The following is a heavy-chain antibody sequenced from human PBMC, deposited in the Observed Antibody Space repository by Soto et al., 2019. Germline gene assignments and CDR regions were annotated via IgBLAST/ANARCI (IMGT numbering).Heavy chain of an antibody. D-gene: IGHD2-8*01. CDR3: ARDLGYCTNGVCHNNYYFDD. CDR2: IIPIFGTA. V-gene: IGHV1-69*13. J-gene: IGHJ4*02. CDR1: GGTFSSYA. Sequence: SVKVSCKASGGTFSSYAISWVRQAPGQGLEWMGGIIPIFGTANYAQKFQGRVTITADESTSTAYMELSSLRSEDTAVYYCARDLGYCTNGVCHNNYYFDDCRQRPLFTVSS.